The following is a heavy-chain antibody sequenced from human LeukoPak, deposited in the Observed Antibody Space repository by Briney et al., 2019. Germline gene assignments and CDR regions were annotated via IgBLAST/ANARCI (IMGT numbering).Heavy chain of an antibody. CDR2: IYGDDDK. Sequence: SGPTLLNPTQTLTLTCTFSGFSLNTHAVVVGWVRQPPGQALEWLTFIYGDDDKRYSPSLESRLTITKDTSKNQVVLTMTDMDYVDTATYYCVHRTSVTSVDHWGQGTLVTVSS. J-gene: IGHJ4*02. CDR3: VHRTSVTSVDH. CDR1: GFSLNTHAVV. D-gene: IGHD4-17*01. V-gene: IGHV2-5*02.